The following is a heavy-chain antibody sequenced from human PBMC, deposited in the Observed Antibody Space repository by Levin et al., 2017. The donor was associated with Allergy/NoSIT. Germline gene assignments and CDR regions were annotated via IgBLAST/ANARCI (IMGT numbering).Heavy chain of an antibody. J-gene: IGHJ4*02. V-gene: IGHV3-21*04. CDR1: GFTFDIYT. Sequence: GESLKISCSASGFTFDIYTMNWVRQAPGKGLEWISFISTNSAYIFYADSVRGRFTISRDNAKGSLYLQMNSLSADDTAIYYCVRGPEVWGQGTPVTVSS. CDR3: VRGPEV. CDR2: ISTNSAYI.